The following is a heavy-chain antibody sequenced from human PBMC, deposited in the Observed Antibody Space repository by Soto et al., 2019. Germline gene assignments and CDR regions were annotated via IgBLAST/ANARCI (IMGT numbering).Heavy chain of an antibody. D-gene: IGHD3-22*01. CDR3: ARVGDSSGYRVDAFDI. CDR1: GGSISSGDYY. Sequence: PSETLSLTCTVSGGSISSGDYYWSWIRQPPGTGLEWIGYIYYSGSTYYNPSLKSRVTISVDTSKNQFSLKLSSVTAADTAVYYCARVGDSSGYRVDAFDIWGQGTMVTVS. V-gene: IGHV4-30-4*01. J-gene: IGHJ3*02. CDR2: IYYSGST.